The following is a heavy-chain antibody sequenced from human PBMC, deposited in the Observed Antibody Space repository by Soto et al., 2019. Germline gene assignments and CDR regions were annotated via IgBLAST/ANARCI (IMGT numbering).Heavy chain of an antibody. D-gene: IGHD2-21*01. CDR1: GLTFRNYY. CDR3: ARDVPGGGDFDY. J-gene: IGHJ4*02. V-gene: IGHV3-11*06. CDR2: ISNDSSYK. Sequence: GGSLRLACAACGLTFRNYYMTWIRQDTGKGLEWVSYISNDSSYKNYADSVKGRFTISRDNSKNTLYLQINSLRADDTAVYYCARDVPGGGDFDYWGQGTLVTVSS.